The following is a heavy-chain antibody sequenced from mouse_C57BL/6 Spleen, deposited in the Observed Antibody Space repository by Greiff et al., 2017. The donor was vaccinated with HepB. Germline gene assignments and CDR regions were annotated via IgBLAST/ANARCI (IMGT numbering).Heavy chain of an antibody. CDR2: IYPGDGDT. CDR3: AREGDDYDFDY. V-gene: IGHV1-80*01. D-gene: IGHD2-4*01. CDR1: GYAFSSYW. Sequence: QVQLQQSGAELVKPGASVKISCKASGYAFSSYWMNWVKQRPGKGLEWIGQIYPGDGDTNYNGKFKGKATLTADKSSSTAYMQLSSLTSEDSAVYFCAREGDDYDFDYWGQGTTLTVSS. J-gene: IGHJ2*01.